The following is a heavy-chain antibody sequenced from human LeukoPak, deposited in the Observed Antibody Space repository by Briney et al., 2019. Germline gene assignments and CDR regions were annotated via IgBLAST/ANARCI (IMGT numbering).Heavy chain of an antibody. CDR1: GFTFSRIA. V-gene: IGHV3-23*01. CDR2: IRSNGETV. CDR3: ARHRGYCSSTSCYPYYFDY. D-gene: IGHD2-2*01. Sequence: GGSLRLSCAASGFTFSRIAMSWVRQAPGKGLEWVSAIRSNGETVYNADSVKGRFTVSRDNSRQTLYLQMNSLRAEDTAVYYCARHRGYCSSTSCYPYYFDYWGQGTLVTVSS. J-gene: IGHJ4*02.